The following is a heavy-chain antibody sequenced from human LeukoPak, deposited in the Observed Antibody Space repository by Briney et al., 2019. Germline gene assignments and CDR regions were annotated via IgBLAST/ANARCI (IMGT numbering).Heavy chain of an antibody. Sequence: SETLSLTCTVSGGSISSYYWSWLRQPPGKGLEWIGYIYYSGSTNYNPSLKSRVTISVDTSKNQFSLKLSSVTAADTAVYYCARGVTTGYSSSWHFDYWGQGTLVTVSS. CDR3: ARGVTTGYSSSWHFDY. J-gene: IGHJ4*02. CDR2: IYYSGST. V-gene: IGHV4-59*01. CDR1: GGSISSYY. D-gene: IGHD6-13*01.